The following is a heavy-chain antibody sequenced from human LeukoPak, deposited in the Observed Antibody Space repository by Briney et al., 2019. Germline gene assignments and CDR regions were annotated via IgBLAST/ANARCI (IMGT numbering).Heavy chain of an antibody. V-gene: IGHV3-30*02. Sequence: PAGGSLRLSCPASGFTFSSYAMHWVRQAPGKGLEWVAFIRYDGSNKYYSDSVKGRFTISRDNSKNTLYLQMNSLRAEDTAVYYCAKDRDSYGYYPYYFDYWGQGTPVTVSS. CDR1: GFTFSSYA. CDR3: AKDRDSYGYYPYYFDY. CDR2: IRYDGSNK. D-gene: IGHD3-22*01. J-gene: IGHJ4*02.